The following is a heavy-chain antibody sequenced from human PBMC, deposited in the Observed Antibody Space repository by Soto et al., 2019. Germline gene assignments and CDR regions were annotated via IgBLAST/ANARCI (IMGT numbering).Heavy chain of an antibody. D-gene: IGHD3-10*02. Sequence: GGSLRLSCAASGFTFSSYWMSWVHQAPGKGLEWVANIKQDGSEKYYVDSVKGRFTISRDNAKNSLYLQMNSLRAEDTAVYYCARMLGLPYFDYWGQGTLVTVSS. CDR2: IKQDGSEK. CDR3: ARMLGLPYFDY. V-gene: IGHV3-7*01. CDR1: GFTFSSYW. J-gene: IGHJ4*02.